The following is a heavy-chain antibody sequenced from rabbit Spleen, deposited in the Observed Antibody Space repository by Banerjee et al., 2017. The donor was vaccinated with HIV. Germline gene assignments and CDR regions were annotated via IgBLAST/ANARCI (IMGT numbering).Heavy chain of an antibody. V-gene: IGHV1S40*01. CDR1: GIDFSSYYY. D-gene: IGHD1-1*01. CDR3: ARDLTGVIGWNFGW. J-gene: IGHJ4*01. Sequence: QSLEESGGDLVKPGASLTLTCKASGIDFSSYYYMCWVRQAPGKGLEWIACIYAGSSGSTYYASWAKGRFTISKTSSTTVTLRMTSLTAADTATYFCARDLTGVIGWNFGWWGPGTLVTVS. CDR2: IYAGSSGST.